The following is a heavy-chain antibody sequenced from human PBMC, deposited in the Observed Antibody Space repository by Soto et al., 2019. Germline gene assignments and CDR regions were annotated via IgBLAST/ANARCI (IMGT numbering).Heavy chain of an antibody. V-gene: IGHV1-18*01. CDR3: ARGVGSGSYYNQYNWFDP. CDR1: GYTFTNYG. CDR2: ISGYNGNT. Sequence: GASVKVSCKASGYTFTNYGISWVRQAPGQGLEWMGWISGYNGNTNYAQKLQGRVTMTTDTSTSTAYMELRSLRSDDTAVYYCARGVGSGSYYNQYNWFDPWGQGTLVTSPQ. J-gene: IGHJ5*02. D-gene: IGHD3-10*01.